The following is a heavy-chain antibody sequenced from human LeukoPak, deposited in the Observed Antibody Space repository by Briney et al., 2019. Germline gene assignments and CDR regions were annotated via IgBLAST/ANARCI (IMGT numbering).Heavy chain of an antibody. CDR3: ASRGSYFSYYYMDV. CDR2: ISGSGGST. V-gene: IGHV3-23*01. CDR1: GFTLSSYA. D-gene: IGHD1-26*01. J-gene: IGHJ6*03. Sequence: GGSLRLSCAASGFTLSSYAMSWVRQAPGKGLEWVSAISGSGGSTYYADSVKGRFTISRDNSKNTLYLQMNSLRAEDTAVYYCASRGSYFSYYYMDVWGKGTTVTVSS.